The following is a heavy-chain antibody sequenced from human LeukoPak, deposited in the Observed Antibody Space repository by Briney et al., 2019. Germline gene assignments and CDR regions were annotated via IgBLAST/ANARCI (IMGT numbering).Heavy chain of an antibody. V-gene: IGHV4-34*01. J-gene: IGHJ6*02. CDR2: INHSGST. CDR3: ARGGILQHLYGMDV. Sequence: PSETLSLTCAVYGGSFSGYYWSWIRQPPGKGLEWLGEINHSGSTNYNPSLKSRVTISVDTSKNQFSLKLSSVTAADTAVYYCARGGILQHLYGMDVWGQGTTVTVSS. D-gene: IGHD5-18*01. CDR1: GGSFSGYY.